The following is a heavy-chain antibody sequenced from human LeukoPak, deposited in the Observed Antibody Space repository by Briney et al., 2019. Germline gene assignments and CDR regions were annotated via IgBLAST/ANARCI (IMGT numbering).Heavy chain of an antibody. CDR2: IIPIFGTA. Sequence: GASVKVSCKASGGTFSSYAISWVRQAPGQGLEWMGGIIPIFGTANYAQKFQGRVTITADESTSTAYMELSSLRSEDTAVYYCARDRERWLQSNFDYWGQGTLVTVSS. CDR3: ARDRERWLQSNFDY. V-gene: IGHV1-69*01. J-gene: IGHJ4*02. CDR1: GGTFSSYA. D-gene: IGHD5-24*01.